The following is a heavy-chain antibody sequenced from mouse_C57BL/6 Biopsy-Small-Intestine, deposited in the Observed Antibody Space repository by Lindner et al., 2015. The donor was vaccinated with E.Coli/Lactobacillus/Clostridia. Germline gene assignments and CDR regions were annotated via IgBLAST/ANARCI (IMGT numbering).Heavy chain of an antibody. J-gene: IGHJ1*01. CDR3: ARGRRDYVWGSYPNYYGMGV. CDR2: IIPIFGTA. V-gene: IGHV1-81*01. D-gene: IGHD1-1*01. CDR1: GGTFSSYA. Sequence: SVKVSCKASGGTFSSYAISWVRQAPGQGLEWMGGIIPIFGTANYAQKFQGRVTITADESTSTAYMELSSLRSEDTAVYYCARGRRDYVWGSYPNYYGMGVWGQGTTVTVSS.